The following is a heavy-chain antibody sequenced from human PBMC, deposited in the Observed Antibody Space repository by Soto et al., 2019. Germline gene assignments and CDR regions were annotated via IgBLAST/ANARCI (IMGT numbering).Heavy chain of an antibody. D-gene: IGHD2-15*01. V-gene: IGHV3-23*01. CDR3: AKLGPYRQDIVVVVAATLIASAERDY. Sequence: EVQLLESGGGLVQPGGSLRLSCAASGFTFSSYAMSWVRQAPGKGLEWVSAISGSGGSTYYADSVKGRFTISRDNSKNTLYLQMNSLRAEDTAVYYCAKLGPYRQDIVVVVAATLIASAERDYWGQGTLVTVSS. CDR1: GFTFSSYA. CDR2: ISGSGGST. J-gene: IGHJ4*02.